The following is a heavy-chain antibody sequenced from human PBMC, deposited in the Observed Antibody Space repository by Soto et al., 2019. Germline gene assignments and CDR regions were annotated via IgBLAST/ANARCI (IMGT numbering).Heavy chain of an antibody. CDR1: GYTFTSYG. CDR2: ISAYNGNT. CDR3: ARGRLRYFDWLLPGRYYYYGMDV. D-gene: IGHD3-9*01. Sequence: ASVKVSCKASGYTFTSYGISWVRQAPGQGLEWMGWISAYNGNTNNAQKLQGRVTMTTDTSTSTAYMELRSLRSDDTAVYYCARGRLRYFDWLLPGRYYYYGMDVWGQGTTVTVSS. V-gene: IGHV1-18*04. J-gene: IGHJ6*02.